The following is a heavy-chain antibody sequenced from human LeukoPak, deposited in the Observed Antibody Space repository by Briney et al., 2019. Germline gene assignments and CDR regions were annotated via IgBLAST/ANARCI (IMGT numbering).Heavy chain of an antibody. CDR3: ARDDYGGTFDAFDI. J-gene: IGHJ3*02. CDR2: ISSSSSYI. CDR1: GFTFSSYS. Sequence: GGSLRLSCAASGFTFSSYSMNWVRQAPGKGLEWVSSISSSSSYIYYADSVKGRFTISRDNAKNSLYLQMNSLRAEDTAVYYCARDDYGGTFDAFDIWGQGAMVTVSS. V-gene: IGHV3-21*01. D-gene: IGHD4-17*01.